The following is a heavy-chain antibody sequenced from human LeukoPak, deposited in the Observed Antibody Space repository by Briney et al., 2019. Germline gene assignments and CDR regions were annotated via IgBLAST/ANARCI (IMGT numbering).Heavy chain of an antibody. CDR1: GYTFTGYY. D-gene: IGHD3-10*01. CDR2: INPNSGGT. V-gene: IGHV1-2*02. CDR3: AKDYYGSGSWNDY. Sequence: GASVKASCKASGYTFTGYYMHWVRQAPGQGLEWMGWINPNSGGTTYAQKFQGRVTMTRDTSTSTAYMEVSRLRSDDTAIYYCAKDYYGSGSWNDYWGQGTLVTVSS. J-gene: IGHJ4*02.